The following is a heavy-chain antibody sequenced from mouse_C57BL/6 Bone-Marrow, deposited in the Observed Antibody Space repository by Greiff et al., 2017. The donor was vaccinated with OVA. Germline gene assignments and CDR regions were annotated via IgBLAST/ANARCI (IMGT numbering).Heavy chain of an antibody. V-gene: IGHV1-53*01. J-gene: IGHJ2*01. CDR3: ARWGTTVVPFDY. CDR2: INPSNGGT. D-gene: IGHD1-1*01. CDR1: GYTFTSYW. Sequence: QVQLQQPGTELVKPGASVKLSCKASGYTFTSYWMHWVKQRPGQGLEWIGNINPSNGGTNYNEKFKSKATLTVDKASSTAYMQLSSLTSEDSAVYYCARWGTTVVPFDYWGQGTTLTVSS.